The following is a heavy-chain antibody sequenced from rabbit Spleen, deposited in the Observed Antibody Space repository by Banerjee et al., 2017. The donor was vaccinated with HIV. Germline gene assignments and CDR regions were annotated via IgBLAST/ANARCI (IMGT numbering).Heavy chain of an antibody. CDR2: IAGGSSGFT. CDR1: GFSFSSSDY. CDR3: ARDTGSSFSSYGMDL. V-gene: IGHV1S40*01. Sequence: QSLEESGGDLVKPGGTLTLTCTASGFSFSSSDYMCWVRQAPGKGLEWISCIAGGSSGFTYSATWAKGRFTISKTSSTTVTLQMTSLTVADTATYFCARDTGSSFSSYGMDLGGPGTLVTVS. D-gene: IGHD8-1*01. J-gene: IGHJ6*01.